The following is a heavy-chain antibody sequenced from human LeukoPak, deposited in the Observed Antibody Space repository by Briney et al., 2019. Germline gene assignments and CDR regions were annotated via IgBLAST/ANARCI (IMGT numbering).Heavy chain of an antibody. CDR1: GGSLNTYY. J-gene: IGHJ5*02. Sequence: SETLSLTCTVSGGSLNTYYWSWIRQPAGKGLEWIGRIYSSGTTHYNPSLTSRVTMSVDTSKNQFSLKLSSVTAADTAVYYCARDSGTTGEVKFDPWGQGTLVTVSS. CDR3: ARDSGTTGEVKFDP. V-gene: IGHV4-4*07. CDR2: IYSSGTT. D-gene: IGHD3-10*01.